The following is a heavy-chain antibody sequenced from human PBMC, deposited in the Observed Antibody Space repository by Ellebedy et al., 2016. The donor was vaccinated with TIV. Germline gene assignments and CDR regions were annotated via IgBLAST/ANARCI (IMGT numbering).Heavy chain of an antibody. D-gene: IGHD6-19*01. Sequence: PGGSLRLSCAASGFTSSSYAMSWVRQAPGKGLEWVSTISHTGSRTYYANSVECRFIISRDNSKRTLYLQMNSLRAEDTAVYYCAKGRGGGSDSSAPRYYFDSWGLGTLVTVSS. J-gene: IGHJ4*02. CDR1: GFTSSSYA. V-gene: IGHV3-23*01. CDR2: ISHTGSRT. CDR3: AKGRGGGSDSSAPRYYFDS.